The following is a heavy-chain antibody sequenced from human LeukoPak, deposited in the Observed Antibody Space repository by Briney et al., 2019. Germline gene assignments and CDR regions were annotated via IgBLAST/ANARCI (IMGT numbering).Heavy chain of an antibody. Sequence: GGSLRLSCAASGFTFSSYAMHWVRQAPGKGLEWVAVISYDGSNKYYADSVKGRFTISRDNSKNTLYLQMNSLRAEDTAVYYCARGVRGSYPFDYWGQGTLVTVSS. CDR3: ARGVRGSYPFDY. V-gene: IGHV3-30*04. D-gene: IGHD1-26*01. CDR1: GFTFSSYA. J-gene: IGHJ4*02. CDR2: ISYDGSNK.